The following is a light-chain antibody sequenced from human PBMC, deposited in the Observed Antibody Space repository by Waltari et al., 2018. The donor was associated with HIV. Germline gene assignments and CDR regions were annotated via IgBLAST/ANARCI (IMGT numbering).Light chain of an antibody. V-gene: IGLV2-8*01. CDR3: TSYAGSDNFVV. CDR1: SSDVGGYNY. CDR2: EVT. Sequence: QSALTQPPSASGSPGQSVTISCTGTSSDVGGYNYVSWYQQHPGKAPKLIIYEVTKRPSGVPDRFSGSKSDNTASLTGSGLQAEDEADCFCTSYAGSDNFVVFGGGTKLTVL. J-gene: IGLJ2*01.